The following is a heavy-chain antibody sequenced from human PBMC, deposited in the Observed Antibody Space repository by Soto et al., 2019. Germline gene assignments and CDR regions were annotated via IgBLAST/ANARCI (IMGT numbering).Heavy chain of an antibody. J-gene: IGHJ4*02. CDR3: ARIEEIGGFDY. CDR1: GFSLSGSA. Sequence: GGSLRLSCAASGFSLSGSAMHWVRQASGKGLEWVGRIRSKANNYATAYAASVKGRFIVSRDDSKNTAYLQMTSLKTDDSAVYYCARIEEIGGFDYWGQGILVTVSS. CDR2: IRSKANNYAT. V-gene: IGHV3-73*01. D-gene: IGHD3-16*01.